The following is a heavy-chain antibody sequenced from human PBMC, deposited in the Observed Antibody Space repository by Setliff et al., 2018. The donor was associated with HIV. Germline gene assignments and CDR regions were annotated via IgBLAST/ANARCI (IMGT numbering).Heavy chain of an antibody. V-gene: IGHV3-23*01. CDR2: IRGSGSGDTT. CDR1: GFIFSSYA. D-gene: IGHD3-10*02. Sequence: GGSLRLSCAASGFIFSSYAMTWVRQAPGKGLEWVSTIRGSGSGDTTHYADFVKGRFTISRDNSKNTLYLQMNSLTAEDTAVYYCARENYYVTEYWGQGTLVTVSS. J-gene: IGHJ4*02. CDR3: ARENYYVTEY.